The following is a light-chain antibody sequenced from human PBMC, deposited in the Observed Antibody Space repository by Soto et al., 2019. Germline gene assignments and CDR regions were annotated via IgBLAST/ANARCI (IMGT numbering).Light chain of an antibody. CDR3: SSYTSSDTYL. V-gene: IGLV2-14*03. CDR2: DVS. CDR1: SSDVGGSSY. J-gene: IGLJ1*01. Sequence: QSALTQPASVSGSPGQSITISCTGTSSDVGGSSYVSWYQQHPGKAPKVMIYDVSNRPSGVSNRFSGSKSGNTASLTISGLQAEDEADFYCSSYTSSDTYLFGTGTKLTVL.